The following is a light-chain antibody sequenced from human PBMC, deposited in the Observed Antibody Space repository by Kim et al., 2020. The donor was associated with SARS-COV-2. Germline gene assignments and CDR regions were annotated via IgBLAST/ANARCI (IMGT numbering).Light chain of an antibody. CDR1: DNIGTW. Sequence: SASVGDRVTLTCRASDNIGTWLAWYQQKPGRAPSLLIYLASTLESGVPSRFSGTGSGTEFSLSITSLQPDDFATYYCQHYSRFPYTFGQGTKLEI. J-gene: IGKJ2*01. CDR3: QHYSRFPYT. V-gene: IGKV1-5*03. CDR2: LAS.